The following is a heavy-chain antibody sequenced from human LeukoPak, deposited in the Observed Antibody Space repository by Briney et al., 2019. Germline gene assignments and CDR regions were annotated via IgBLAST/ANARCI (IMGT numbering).Heavy chain of an antibody. CDR1: GFTFNSYA. CDR3: AKDRVRGGLNWFDP. V-gene: IGHV3-30*18. J-gene: IGHJ5*02. D-gene: IGHD3-10*01. Sequence: GGSLRLSCAASGFTFNSYAMSWVRQAPGKGLEWVAVISYDGSNKYYADSVKGRFTISRDNSKNTLYLQMNSLRAEDTAVYYCAKDRVRGGLNWFDPWGQGTLVTVSS. CDR2: ISYDGSNK.